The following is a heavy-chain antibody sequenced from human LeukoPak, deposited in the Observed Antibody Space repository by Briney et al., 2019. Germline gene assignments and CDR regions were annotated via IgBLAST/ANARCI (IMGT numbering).Heavy chain of an antibody. CDR2: IYYSGST. Sequence: SETLSLTCTVSGGSISSYYWSWIRQPPGKGLEWIGYIYYSGSTNYNPSLKSRVTISVDTSKNQFSLKLSSVTAADTAVYYCARVARTYYYDSSGYSPFDYWGRGTLVTVSS. CDR1: GGSISSYY. V-gene: IGHV4-59*01. D-gene: IGHD3-22*01. J-gene: IGHJ4*02. CDR3: ARVARTYYYDSSGYSPFDY.